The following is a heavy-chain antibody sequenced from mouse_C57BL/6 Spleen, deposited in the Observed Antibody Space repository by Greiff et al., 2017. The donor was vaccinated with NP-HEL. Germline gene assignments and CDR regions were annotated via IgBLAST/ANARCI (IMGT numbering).Heavy chain of an antibody. Sequence: VQLKESGGGLVQPGGSLSLSCAASGFTFTDYYMSWVRQPPGKALEWLGFIRNKANGYTTEYSASVKGRFTISRDNSQSILYLQMNALRAEDSATYYCARSPPSTTVVATDYWGQGTTLTVSS. V-gene: IGHV7-3*01. CDR3: ARSPPSTTVVATDY. CDR2: IRNKANGYTT. J-gene: IGHJ2*01. CDR1: GFTFTDYY. D-gene: IGHD1-1*01.